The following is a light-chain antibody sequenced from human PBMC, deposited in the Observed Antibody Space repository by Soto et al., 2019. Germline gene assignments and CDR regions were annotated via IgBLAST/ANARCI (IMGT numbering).Light chain of an antibody. Sequence: DIQMTQSPSSLSASVGDRVTITCLASQSISSYLNWYQQKPGKAPKLLIYAASSLQSGVPSRFSGSGSGTDFTLTISSLQPDDFATYYCQHYNSYPITFGQGTRLEI. CDR2: AAS. V-gene: IGKV1-39*01. CDR1: QSISSY. J-gene: IGKJ5*01. CDR3: QHYNSYPIT.